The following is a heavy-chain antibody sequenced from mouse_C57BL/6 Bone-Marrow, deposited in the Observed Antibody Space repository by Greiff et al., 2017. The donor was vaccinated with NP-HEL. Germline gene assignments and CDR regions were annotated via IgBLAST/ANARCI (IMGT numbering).Heavy chain of an antibody. CDR1: GFSFNTYA. CDR2: IRSKSNNYAT. J-gene: IGHJ1*03. Sequence: EVKLVESGGGLVQPKGSLKLSCAASGFSFNTYAMNWVRQAPGKGLEWVARIRSKSNNYATYYADSVKDRFTISRDDSESMLYLQMNNLKTEDTAMYYCVRHQDGSSFWYFDVWGTGTTVTVSS. V-gene: IGHV10-1*01. D-gene: IGHD1-1*01. CDR3: VRHQDGSSFWYFDV.